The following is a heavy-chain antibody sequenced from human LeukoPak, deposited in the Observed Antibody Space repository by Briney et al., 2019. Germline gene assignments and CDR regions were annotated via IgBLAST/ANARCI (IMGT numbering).Heavy chain of an antibody. J-gene: IGHJ4*02. CDR3: ARGRRAKFYYDSSGYYTPLDY. V-gene: IGHV1-8*01. CDR2: MNPSSGNT. D-gene: IGHD3-22*01. CDR1: GYTFTSYD. Sequence: GASVKVSCKASGYTFTSYDINWVRQAPGQGLEWMGWMNPSSGNTGYAQKFQGRVTMTRNTSISTAYMELSSLRSEDTAVYYCARGRRAKFYYDSSGYYTPLDYWGQGTLVTVSS.